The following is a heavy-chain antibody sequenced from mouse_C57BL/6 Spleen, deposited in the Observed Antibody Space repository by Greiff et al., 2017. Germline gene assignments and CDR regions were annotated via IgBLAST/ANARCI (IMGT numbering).Heavy chain of an antibody. D-gene: IGHD2-3*01. CDR2: IYPGDGDT. CDR3: ARDGGLGFAY. V-gene: IGHV1-80*01. Sequence: VQVVESGAELVKPGASVKISCKASGYAFSSYWMNWVKQRPGKGLEWIGQIYPGDGDTNYNGKFKGKATLTADKSSSTAYMQLSSLTSEDSAVYFCARDGGLGFAYWGQGTLVTVSA. CDR1: GYAFSSYW. J-gene: IGHJ3*01.